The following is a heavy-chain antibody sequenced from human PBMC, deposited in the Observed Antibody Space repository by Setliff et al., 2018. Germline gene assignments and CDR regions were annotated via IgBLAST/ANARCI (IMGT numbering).Heavy chain of an antibody. CDR3: ARVTRLSVDGYNYVSYYYYYMDV. Sequence: EASVKVSCKASGYTFTSYGISWVRQAPGQGLEWMGWISAYNGNTNYAQKLQGRVTMTTDTSTSTAYMELRSLRSDDTAVYYCARVTRLSVDGYNYVSYYYYYMDVWGKGTTVTVSS. D-gene: IGHD5-12*01. J-gene: IGHJ6*03. CDR1: GYTFTSYG. CDR2: ISAYNGNT. V-gene: IGHV1-18*01.